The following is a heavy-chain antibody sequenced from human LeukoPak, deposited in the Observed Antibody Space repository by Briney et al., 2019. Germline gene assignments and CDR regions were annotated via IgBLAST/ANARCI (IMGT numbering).Heavy chain of an antibody. CDR3: ERGVVTPRDYYYYYMDV. CDR2: MNPNSGNT. V-gene: IGHV1-8*01. CDR1: GYTFTSYD. D-gene: IGHD4-23*01. Sequence: ASVKVSCKASGYTFTSYDINWVRQATGQGLEWMGWMNPNSGNTGYAQKFQGRVTMTRNTSISTAYMELSSLRSEDTAVYYCERGVVTPRDYYYYYMDVWGKGTTVTVSS. J-gene: IGHJ6*03.